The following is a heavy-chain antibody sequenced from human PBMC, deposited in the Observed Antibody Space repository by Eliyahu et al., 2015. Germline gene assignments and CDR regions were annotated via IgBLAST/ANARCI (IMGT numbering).Heavy chain of an antibody. CDR3: ARRPPTVITNWYFDL. D-gene: IGHD2-21*01. CDR2: VYYSGDT. J-gene: IGHJ2*01. V-gene: IGHV4-39*01. Sequence: QLQLQESGPGLVKPSETLSLSCNVSGGSNSSXSYFWGWIRQPPGKGLEWIGSVYYSGDTYYNPSLKSRVTISVDTSKNQFSLKLSSVTAADTSVYYCARRPPTVITNWYFDLWGRGTLVTVSS. CDR1: GGSNSSXSYF.